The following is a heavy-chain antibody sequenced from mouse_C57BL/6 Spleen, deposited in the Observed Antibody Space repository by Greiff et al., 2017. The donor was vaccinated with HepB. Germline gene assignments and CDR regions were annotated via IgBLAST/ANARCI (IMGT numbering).Heavy chain of an antibody. CDR2: IDPETGGT. V-gene: IGHV1-15*01. Sequence: QVQLQQSGAELVRPGASVTLSCKASGYTFTDYEMHWVKQTPVHGLEWIGAIDPETGGTAYNQKFKGKAILTADKSSSTAYMELRSLTSEDSAVYYCTSSYYDYGWFAYWGQGTLVTVSA. J-gene: IGHJ3*01. D-gene: IGHD2-4*01. CDR1: GYTFTDYE. CDR3: TSSYYDYGWFAY.